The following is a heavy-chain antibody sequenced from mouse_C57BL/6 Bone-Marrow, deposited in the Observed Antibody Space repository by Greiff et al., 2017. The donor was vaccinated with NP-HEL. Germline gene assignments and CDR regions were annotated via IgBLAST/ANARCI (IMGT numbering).Heavy chain of an antibody. J-gene: IGHJ3*01. Sequence: VQLQEPGAELVKPGASVKISCKASGYAFSSYWMNWVKQRPGKGLEWIGQIYPGDGDTNYNGKFKGKATLTVDKSSSTAYMQLSSLTSEDSAVYFCARGGQLRLQAWFAYWGQGTLVTVSA. V-gene: IGHV1-80*01. D-gene: IGHD3-2*02. CDR2: IYPGDGDT. CDR3: ARGGQLRLQAWFAY. CDR1: GYAFSSYW.